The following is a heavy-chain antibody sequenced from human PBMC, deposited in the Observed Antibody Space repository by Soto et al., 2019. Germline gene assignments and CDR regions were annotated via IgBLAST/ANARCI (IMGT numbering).Heavy chain of an antibody. V-gene: IGHV3-23*01. CDR2: ISANGGST. D-gene: IGHD5-12*01. CDR3: AKPGWYSGYDHSLPKA. Sequence: PGGSLRLSCAASGFTFGSYAMSWVRQTPGKGLEWVSAISANGGSTYYADSVKGRFTISRDNSKNTLYLQMNSLRAEDTAVYYCAKPGWYSGYDHSLPKAWGQGTLVTVSS. CDR1: GFTFGSYA. J-gene: IGHJ4*02.